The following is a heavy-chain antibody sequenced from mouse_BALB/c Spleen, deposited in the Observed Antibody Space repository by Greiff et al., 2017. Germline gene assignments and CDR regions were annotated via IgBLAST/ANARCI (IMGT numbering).Heavy chain of an antibody. CDR3: AAIYYDYDGYFDY. D-gene: IGHD2-4*01. Sequence: QVQLQQPGAELVKPGTSVKLSCTASGYTFTSYWINWVKRRPGQGLEWIGDIYPGSGSTNYNEKFKSKATLTVDTSSSTAYMQLSSLASEDSALYYCAAIYYDYDGYFDYWGQGTTLTVSS. CDR1: GYTFTSYW. CDR2: IYPGSGST. J-gene: IGHJ2*01. V-gene: IGHV1-55*01.